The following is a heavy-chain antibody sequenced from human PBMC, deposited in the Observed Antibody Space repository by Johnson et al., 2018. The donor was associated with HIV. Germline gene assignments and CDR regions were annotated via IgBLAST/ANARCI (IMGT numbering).Heavy chain of an antibody. CDR3: TTDGYSSSWNRGAFDI. V-gene: IGHV3-15*01. Sequence: VQLVESGGGLVKPGGSLRLSCAASGFTFSDYYMPWIRQAPGKGLEWVGRITSKTAGGTTDYAAPVKGRFTISRDDSKNTLYLQMNSLKTEDTAVYYCTTDGYSSSWNRGAFDIWGQGTMVTVSS. CDR1: GFTFSDYY. CDR2: ITSKTAGGTT. D-gene: IGHD6-13*01. J-gene: IGHJ3*02.